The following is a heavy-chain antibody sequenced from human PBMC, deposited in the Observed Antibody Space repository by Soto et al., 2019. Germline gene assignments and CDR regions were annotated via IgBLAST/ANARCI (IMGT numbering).Heavy chain of an antibody. V-gene: IGHV1-18*01. CDR2: ISAYNGNT. Sequence: GASVKVSCKASGYTFTSYGISWVRQAPGQGLEWMGWISAYNGNTNYAQKLQGRVTMTTDTSTSTAYMELRSLRSDDTAVYYCARDGLNGDYAPKNWFDPWGQGTLVTVSS. J-gene: IGHJ5*02. CDR3: ARDGLNGDYAPKNWFDP. CDR1: GYTFTSYG. D-gene: IGHD4-17*01.